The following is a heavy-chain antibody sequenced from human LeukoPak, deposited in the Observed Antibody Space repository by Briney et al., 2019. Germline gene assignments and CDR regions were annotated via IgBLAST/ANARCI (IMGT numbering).Heavy chain of an antibody. V-gene: IGHV1-69*04. CDR2: IIPILGIA. CDR3: ARDWAKGGCSSTSCYSKYNWFDP. Sequence: SVKVSCTASGGTFSSYTISWVRQAPGQGLEWMGRIIPILGIANYAQKFQGRVTITADKSTSTAYMELSSLRSEDTAVYYCARDWAKGGCSSTSCYSKYNWFDPWGQGTLVTVSS. J-gene: IGHJ5*02. CDR1: GGTFSSYT. D-gene: IGHD2-2*01.